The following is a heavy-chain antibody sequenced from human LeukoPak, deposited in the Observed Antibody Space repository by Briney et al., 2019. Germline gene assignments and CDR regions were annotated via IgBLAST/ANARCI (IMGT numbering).Heavy chain of an antibody. V-gene: IGHV3-33*01. CDR2: IWYDGSNK. CDR1: GFTFRNYG. CDR3: ATARDSSSNRGLYMDA. J-gene: IGHJ6*03. D-gene: IGHD2-15*01. Sequence: PGGSLRLSCAASGFTFRNYGMHWVRQVPGKGLEWVAVIWYDGSNKYYADSVKGRFTISRDNSKNTLYLQINSLRAEDTAVYYCATARDSSSNRGLYMDAWGKGTTVTVSS.